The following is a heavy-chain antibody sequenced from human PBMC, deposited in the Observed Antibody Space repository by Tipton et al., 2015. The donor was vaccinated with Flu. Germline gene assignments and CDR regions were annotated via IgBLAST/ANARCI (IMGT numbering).Heavy chain of an antibody. J-gene: IGHJ5*02. V-gene: IGHV4-34*01. D-gene: IGHD5-24*01. CDR1: GGSFSGYY. CDR2: INHSGST. Sequence: LRLSCAVYGGSFSGYYWSWIRQPPGKGLEWIGEINHSGSTNYNPSLKSRVTISVDTSKNQFSLKLGSVTAADTAVYYCARPMGRDGHDGFDPWGQGTLVTVSS. CDR3: ARPMGRDGHDGFDP.